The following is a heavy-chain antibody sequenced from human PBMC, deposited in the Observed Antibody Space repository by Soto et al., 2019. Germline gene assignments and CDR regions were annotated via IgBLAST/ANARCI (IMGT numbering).Heavy chain of an antibody. J-gene: IGHJ5*02. CDR1: GFTFSNYA. D-gene: IGHD2-21*02. V-gene: IGHV3-23*01. CDR3: AKFYGGDSAHTYTLDP. Sequence: EVQLLESGGGLVQPGGSLRLSCAASGFTFSNYAMSWVRQAPGKGLEWVSAISSSGGSTYYADSVKGRFTISRDNSKNTLYLQMNGLRAEDTAVDYCAKFYGGDSAHTYTLDPWGPGTLVTVSS. CDR2: ISSSGGST.